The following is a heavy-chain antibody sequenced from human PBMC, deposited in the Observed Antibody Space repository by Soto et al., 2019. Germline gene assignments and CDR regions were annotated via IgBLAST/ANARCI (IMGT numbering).Heavy chain of an antibody. V-gene: IGHV3-43*01. D-gene: IGHD3-16*01. CDR2: ISWDGGST. CDR3: AKDMGLGDPPWGAFDI. CDR1: GFTFDDYT. J-gene: IGHJ3*02. Sequence: GGSLRLSCAASGFTFDDYTMHWVRQAPGKGLEWVSLISWDGGSTYYADSVKGRFTISRDNSKNSLYLQMNSLRTEDTALYYCAKDMGLGDPPWGAFDIWGQGTMVTVSS.